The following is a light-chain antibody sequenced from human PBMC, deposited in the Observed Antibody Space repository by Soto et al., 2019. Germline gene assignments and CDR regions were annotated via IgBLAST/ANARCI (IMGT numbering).Light chain of an antibody. CDR3: QQRSNWPPIT. V-gene: IGKV3D-20*02. CDR1: QSIRSNY. Sequence: EIVLTQSPGTLSLNPGERATLSCRASQSIRSNYLAWYQQKPGQAPRFLIYGAFSRATGIPDRFSGSGSGTDFTLTISRLEPEDFAVYYCQQRSNWPPITFGQGARLEIK. J-gene: IGKJ5*01. CDR2: GAF.